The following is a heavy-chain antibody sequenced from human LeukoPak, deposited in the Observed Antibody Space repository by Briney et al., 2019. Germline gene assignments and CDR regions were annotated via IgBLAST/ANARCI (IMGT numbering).Heavy chain of an antibody. CDR2: ISYDGSNK. Sequence: PGGSLRLSCAASGFTFSSYGMHWVRQAPGKGLEGVAVISYDGSNKYYADSVKGRFTISRDNSKNTLYLQMNSLRAEDTAVYYCAKDGESYYYGSGSYLLDWGQGTLVTVSS. CDR3: AKDGESYYYGSGSYLLD. J-gene: IGHJ4*02. CDR1: GFTFSSYG. V-gene: IGHV3-30*18. D-gene: IGHD3-10*01.